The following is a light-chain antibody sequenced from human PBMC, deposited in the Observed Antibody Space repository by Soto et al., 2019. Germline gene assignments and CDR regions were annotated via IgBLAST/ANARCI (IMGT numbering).Light chain of an antibody. CDR3: QHYHNWPPWT. Sequence: EIVMTQSPATLSASPGERATLSCRVSQSLSVNLAWYQQNPGQAPRLLIYGASTRATGIPARFSGSGSGTEFTLTISSLQSEDFAVYYCQHYHNWPPWTFGLGTKVEIK. CDR2: GAS. CDR1: QSLSVN. V-gene: IGKV3-15*01. J-gene: IGKJ1*01.